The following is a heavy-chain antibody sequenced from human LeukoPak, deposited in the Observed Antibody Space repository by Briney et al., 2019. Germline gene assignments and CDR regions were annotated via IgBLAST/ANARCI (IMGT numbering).Heavy chain of an antibody. CDR3: ARGVLLWFGELYAFDI. CDR2: IYYSGST. CDR1: GGSISSYY. Sequence: SSETLSLTCTVSGGSISSYYWSWIRQPPGKGLEWIGYIYYSGSTNYNPSLKSRVTISVDTSKNQFSLKLSSVTAADTAVYYCARGVLLWFGELYAFDIWGQGTMVTVSS. J-gene: IGHJ3*02. V-gene: IGHV4-59*01. D-gene: IGHD3-10*01.